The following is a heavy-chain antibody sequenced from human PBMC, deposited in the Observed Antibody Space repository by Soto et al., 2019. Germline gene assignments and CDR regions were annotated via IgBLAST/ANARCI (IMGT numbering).Heavy chain of an antibody. CDR2: IYYSGST. V-gene: IGHV4-31*03. CDR1: GGSISSGGYY. D-gene: IGHD3-22*01. Sequence: QVQLQESGPGLVKPSQTLSLTCTVSGGSISSGGYYWSWIRQHPGKGLEWIGYIYYSGSTYYNPSLKSRVTISVDTSKNQFSLKLSSVTAADTAVYYCARDGLAKSTYDSSGYYKRNDAFDIWGQGTMVTVSS. CDR3: ARDGLAKSTYDSSGYYKRNDAFDI. J-gene: IGHJ3*02.